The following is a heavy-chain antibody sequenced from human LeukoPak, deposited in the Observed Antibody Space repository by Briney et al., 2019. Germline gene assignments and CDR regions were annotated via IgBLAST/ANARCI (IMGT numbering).Heavy chain of an antibody. V-gene: IGHV1-69*04. CDR2: IIPVLNIT. CDR3: ARDQGLTAPPPYGLDV. D-gene: IGHD5-18*01. Sequence: SVKVSCKTSGGTFSSSAITWVRQAPGQGLEWMGRIIPVLNITTYAQKFQGSVTITADTSTSTVYMELSSLRSEETAVYYCARDQGLTAPPPYGLDVWGQGTTVIVSS. CDR1: GGTFSSSA. J-gene: IGHJ6*02.